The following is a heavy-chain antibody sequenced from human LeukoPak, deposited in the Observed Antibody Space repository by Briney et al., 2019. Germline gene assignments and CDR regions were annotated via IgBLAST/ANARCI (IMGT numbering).Heavy chain of an antibody. Sequence: PGGSLRLSCAASGFTFSSYWMSWVRQAPGKGLEWVANIKQDGSEKYYVDSVKGRFTISRDNAKNSLCLQMNSLRAEDTAVYYCARKLARHAFDYWGQGTLVTVSS. D-gene: IGHD6-13*01. J-gene: IGHJ4*02. CDR1: GFTFSSYW. CDR3: ARKLARHAFDY. V-gene: IGHV3-7*01. CDR2: IKQDGSEK.